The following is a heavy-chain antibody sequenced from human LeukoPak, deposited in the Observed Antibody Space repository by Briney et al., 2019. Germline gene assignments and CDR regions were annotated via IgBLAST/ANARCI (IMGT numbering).Heavy chain of an antibody. J-gene: IGHJ4*02. CDR1: GFTFSSYA. D-gene: IGHD3-22*01. V-gene: IGHV3-23*01. CDR2: ISGSGGST. Sequence: GGPLRLSCAASGFTFSSYAMSWVRQAPGKGLEWVSAISGSGGSTCYADSVKGRFTISRDNSKNTLYLQMNSLRAEDTAVYYYAKGVGMSSSGYYLDYWGQGTLVTVSS. CDR3: AKGVGMSSSGYYLDY.